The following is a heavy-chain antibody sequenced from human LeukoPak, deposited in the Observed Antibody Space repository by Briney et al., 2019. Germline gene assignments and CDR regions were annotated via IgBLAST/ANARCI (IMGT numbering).Heavy chain of an antibody. CDR3: AKSGCSFPSCYLNS. V-gene: IGHV3-30-3*02. D-gene: IGHD2-2*01. J-gene: IGHJ4*02. CDR1: GFTFSSYA. Sequence: PAGGSLRLSCAASGFTFSSYAMHWVRQAPGKGLEWVAVISYDGSNKYYADSEKDRFTISRDNSKNMLYLQMNSLRPEDTAVYYCAKSGCSFPSCYLNSWGQGTLVIVSS. CDR2: ISYDGSNK.